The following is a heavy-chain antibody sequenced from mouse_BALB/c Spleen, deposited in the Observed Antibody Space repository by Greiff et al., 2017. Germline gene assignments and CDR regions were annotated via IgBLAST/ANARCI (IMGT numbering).Heavy chain of an antibody. CDR1: GYSITSDYA. V-gene: IGHV3-2*02. D-gene: IGHD1-1*01. CDR2: ISYSGST. J-gene: IGHJ3*01. CDR3: ARGNYYGSSYELAY. Sequence: EVKLVESGPGLVKPSQSLSLTCTVTGYSITSDYAWYWIRQFPGNKLEWMGYISYSGSTSYNPSLKSRISITRDTSKNQFFLQLNSVTTEDTATYYCARGNYYGSSYELAYWGQGTLVTVSA.